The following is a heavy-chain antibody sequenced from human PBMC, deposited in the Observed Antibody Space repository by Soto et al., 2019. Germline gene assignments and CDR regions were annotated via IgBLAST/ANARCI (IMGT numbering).Heavy chain of an antibody. J-gene: IGHJ4*02. CDR3: ARDISSSWYDY. Sequence: QVQLVQSGGGVVQPGRSLRLSCAASGFTFSNYGMHWVRQAPGKGLEWVALISYDGNNNYYADSVKGRFTISRDNSKNTLYLQMNSLRAEDTAVYYCARDISSSWYDYWGQGILVTVSS. D-gene: IGHD6-13*01. CDR2: ISYDGNNN. V-gene: IGHV3-33*01. CDR1: GFTFSNYG.